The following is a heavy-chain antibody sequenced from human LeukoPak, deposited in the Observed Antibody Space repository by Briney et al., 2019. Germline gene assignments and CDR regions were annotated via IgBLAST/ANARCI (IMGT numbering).Heavy chain of an antibody. CDR2: ISSSSCSI. CDR1: GFTFSGYS. D-gene: IGHD3-9*01. J-gene: IGHJ4*02. V-gene: IGHV3-21*01. Sequence: GGSLRLSCAASGFTFSGYSMNWVRQVPGKGLEWVSSISSSSCSIYYADSVKGRFTISRDNAKNSLYLQMNSLRAEDTAVYYCARANPPAISFFDYWGQGTLVTVSS. CDR3: ARANPPAISFFDY.